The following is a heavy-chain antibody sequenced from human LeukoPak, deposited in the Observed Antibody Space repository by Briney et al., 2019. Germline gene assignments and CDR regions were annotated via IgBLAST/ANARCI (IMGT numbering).Heavy chain of an antibody. CDR1: GFTFSSYG. CDR3: AKVIGIAARAFDY. Sequence: GGSLRLSCAASGFTFSSYGMHWARQAPGKGLEWVAFIRYDGSNKYYADSVKGRFTISRDNSKNTLYLQMNSLRAEDTAVYYCAKVIGIAARAFDYWGQGTLVTVSS. D-gene: IGHD6-6*01. V-gene: IGHV3-30*02. J-gene: IGHJ4*02. CDR2: IRYDGSNK.